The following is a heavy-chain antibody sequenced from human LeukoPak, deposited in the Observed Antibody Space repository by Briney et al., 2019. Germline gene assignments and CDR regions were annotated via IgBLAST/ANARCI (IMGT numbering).Heavy chain of an antibody. V-gene: IGHV3-7*01. CDR3: ARGQTLTF. Sequence: GGSLRLSCTTSGFTFTGYWMTWVRQAPGKGLEWVANINQDGSKKFYVDSVKGRFTISRDNAKNALYLQMNSLRAEDTGVYFCARGQTLTFWGQGTLVTVSS. CDR1: GFTFTGYW. CDR2: INQDGSKK. J-gene: IGHJ4*02.